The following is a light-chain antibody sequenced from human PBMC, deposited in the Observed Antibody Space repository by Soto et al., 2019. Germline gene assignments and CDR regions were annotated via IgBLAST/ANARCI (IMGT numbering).Light chain of an antibody. Sequence: EIVMTQSPVTLSASPGERVTLSCRASQSVDINLAWYQQKPGQPPRLLLYGASTRATGIPVRFRGSGSGTEFTLTISSLQSEDSAVYYCHQYNSWPRGTFGPGTKVEIK. V-gene: IGKV3-15*01. J-gene: IGKJ3*01. CDR3: HQYNSWPRGT. CDR1: QSVDIN. CDR2: GAS.